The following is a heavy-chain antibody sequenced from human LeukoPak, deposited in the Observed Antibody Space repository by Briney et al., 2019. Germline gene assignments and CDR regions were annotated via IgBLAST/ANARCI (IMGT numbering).Heavy chain of an antibody. D-gene: IGHD3/OR15-3a*01. CDR3: ARVFGLVQDAFDI. CDR1: GFTLSDYY. V-gene: IGHV3-11*01. J-gene: IGHJ3*02. Sequence: GGSLRLSCAASGFTLSDYYMSWIRQAPGKGLEWVSYISSSGSIIYYADSVKGRFTISRDNAKNSLYLQMNSLRAEDTAVYYCARVFGLVQDAFDIWGQGTMVTVSS. CDR2: ISSSGSII.